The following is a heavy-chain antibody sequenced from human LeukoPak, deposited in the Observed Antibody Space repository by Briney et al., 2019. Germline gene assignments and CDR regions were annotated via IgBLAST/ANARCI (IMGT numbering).Heavy chain of an antibody. CDR1: GYTFTGYY. V-gene: IGHV1-2*02. D-gene: IGHD6-6*01. CDR3: ARTPKSYSSSLDY. J-gene: IGHJ4*02. CDR2: INPNSGGT. Sequence: ASVKVSCKASGYTFTGYYMHWVRQAPGQGLEWMGWINPNSGGTNYAQKFQGRVTMTRDTSISTAYMELSRLRSDDTAVYYCARTPKSYSSSLDYWGQGTLVTVSS.